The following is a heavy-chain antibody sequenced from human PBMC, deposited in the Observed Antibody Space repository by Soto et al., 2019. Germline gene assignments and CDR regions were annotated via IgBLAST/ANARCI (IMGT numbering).Heavy chain of an antibody. CDR3: ARGGDYQPYYYYGMDV. Sequence: ASVKVSGKASGGTFSSYAISWVRQAPGQGLEWMGGIIPIFGTANYAQKFQGRVTITADESTSTAYMELSSLRSEDTAVYYCARGGDYQPYYYYGMDVWGQGTTVTVSS. CDR1: GGTFSSYA. V-gene: IGHV1-69*13. D-gene: IGHD4-17*01. J-gene: IGHJ6*02. CDR2: IIPIFGTA.